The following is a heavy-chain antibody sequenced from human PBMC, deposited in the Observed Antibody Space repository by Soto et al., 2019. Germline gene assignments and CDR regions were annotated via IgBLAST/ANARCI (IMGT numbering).Heavy chain of an antibody. J-gene: IGHJ4*02. V-gene: IGHV3-53*02. CDR1: GFTVSSNY. D-gene: IGHD2-15*01. CDR2: IYSGGST. Sequence: EVQLVETGGGLIQPGGSLRLSCAASGFTVSSNYMSWVRQAPGKGLEWVSVIYSGGSTYYADSVKGRFAISRDNSKNTLYLQMNSLRAEDTAVYYCARVGGVGVGAIDYWGQGTLVTVSS. CDR3: ARVGGVGVGAIDY.